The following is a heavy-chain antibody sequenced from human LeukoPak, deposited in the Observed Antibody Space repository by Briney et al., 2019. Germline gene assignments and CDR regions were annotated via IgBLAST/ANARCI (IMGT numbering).Heavy chain of an antibody. CDR3: ARVRCVVLDV. CDR1: GFTFSSDV. J-gene: IGHJ6*02. Sequence: GGSLRLSCAASGFTFSSDVMSWVRQAPGKGLEWVSSMSGSAGSTSYADSAKVRFTISRDDSKNTLYHQMNSLRAECTAVYYCARVRCVVLDVWGQRTTVTVSS. CDR2: MSGSAGST. V-gene: IGHV3-23*01. D-gene: IGHD2-8*01.